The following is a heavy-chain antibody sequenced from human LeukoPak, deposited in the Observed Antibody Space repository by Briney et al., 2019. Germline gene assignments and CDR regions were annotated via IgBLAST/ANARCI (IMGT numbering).Heavy chain of an antibody. D-gene: IGHD3-22*01. J-gene: IGHJ4*02. CDR3: ARGPFYDSSGYGEVDY. V-gene: IGHV1-2*06. CDR1: GYTFTGYY. Sequence: ASVKVSCKASGYTFTGYYMHWVRQAPGQGLEWMGRINPNSGGTNYAQKFQGRVTMTRDTSISTAYMELSRLRSDDTAVYYCARGPFYDSSGYGEVDYWGQGTLVTVSS. CDR2: INPNSGGT.